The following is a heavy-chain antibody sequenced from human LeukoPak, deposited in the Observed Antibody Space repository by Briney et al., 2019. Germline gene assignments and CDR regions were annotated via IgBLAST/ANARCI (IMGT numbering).Heavy chain of an antibody. CDR3: ASVGAQAGFDY. J-gene: IGHJ4*02. D-gene: IGHD2-15*01. CDR2: IIPIFGTA. CDR1: GGTFSSYA. V-gene: IGHV1-69*13. Sequence: RASVKVSCKASGGTFSSYAISWVRQAPGQGLEWMGGIIPIFGTANYAQKFQGRVTITADESTSTAYMELSSLRSEDTAVYYCASVGAQAGFDYWGQGTLVTVSS.